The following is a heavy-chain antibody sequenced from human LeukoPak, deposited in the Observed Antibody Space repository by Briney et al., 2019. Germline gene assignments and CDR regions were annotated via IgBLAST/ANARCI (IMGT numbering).Heavy chain of an antibody. J-gene: IGHJ5*02. CDR3: ARDSSPYYHSDWFDP. D-gene: IGHD3-10*01. Sequence: ASVKFSCKASGYTFTGYYMHWVRQAPGQGLEWMGWINPNSGGTNYAQKFQGRVTMTRDTSISTAYMELSRLRSDDTAVYYCARDSSPYYHSDWFDPWGQGTLVTVSS. CDR2: INPNSGGT. V-gene: IGHV1-2*02. CDR1: GYTFTGYY.